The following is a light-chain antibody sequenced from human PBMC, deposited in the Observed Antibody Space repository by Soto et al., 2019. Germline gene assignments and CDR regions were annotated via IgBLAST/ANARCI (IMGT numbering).Light chain of an antibody. CDR3: CSYAGSYTHVV. Sequence: QSALTQPRSVSGSPGQSVTISCTGTSSDVGGYNYVSWYQQLPGKAPKLMIYDVIKRPSGVPDRFSGSKSGNTASLTISGLQAEDEADYSWCSYAGSYTHVVFGGGTKVTVL. CDR1: SSDVGGYNY. V-gene: IGLV2-11*01. J-gene: IGLJ2*01. CDR2: DVI.